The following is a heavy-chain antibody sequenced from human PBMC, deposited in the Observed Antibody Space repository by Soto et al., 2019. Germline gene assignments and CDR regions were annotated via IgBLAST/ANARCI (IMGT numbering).Heavy chain of an antibody. CDR1: GASISGYY. J-gene: IGHJ4*02. CDR2: IHHSGST. V-gene: IGHV4-34*01. Sequence: SETLSLTCSAYGASISGYYWSWIRQSPGKGLEWIGEIHHSGSTHYNPSLKSRLTFSIDESQSQFYMMLTSVTAADTALYFCARGHSTSGYDSWGQGSLVTVS. CDR3: ARGHSTSGYDS. D-gene: IGHD6-6*01.